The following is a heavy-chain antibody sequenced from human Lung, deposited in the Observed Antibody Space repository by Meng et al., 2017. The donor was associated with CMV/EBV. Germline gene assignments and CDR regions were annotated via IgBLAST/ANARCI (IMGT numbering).Heavy chain of an antibody. V-gene: IGHV4-4*02. Sequence: VLREDSGPGLVRPSGTLSLTLPVSSGPISIGNGWSWVRQPPGKGLEWIGEIYHRGSTNYNPSLKSRVTISVDKSKNQFSLKLSSVTAADTAVYYCARVVTALWGYYFDYWGQGTLVTVSS. CDR2: IYHRGST. CDR3: ARVVTALWGYYFDY. D-gene: IGHD2-21*02. CDR1: SGPISIGNG. J-gene: IGHJ4*02.